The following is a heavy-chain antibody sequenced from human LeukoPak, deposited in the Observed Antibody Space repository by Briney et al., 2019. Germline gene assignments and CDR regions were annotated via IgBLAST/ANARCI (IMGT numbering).Heavy chain of an antibody. V-gene: IGHV1-18*01. CDR2: ISAYNGNT. Sequence: ASVKVSCKASGYTFTSYGISWVRQAPGQGLEWMGWISAYNGNTNYAQKLQGRVTMTTDTSTSTAYMELRSLRSDDTAVYYCARDRGVPYYYYMDVWGKGTTVTVSS. D-gene: IGHD3-10*01. CDR3: ARDRGVPYYYYMDV. J-gene: IGHJ6*03. CDR1: GYTFTSYG.